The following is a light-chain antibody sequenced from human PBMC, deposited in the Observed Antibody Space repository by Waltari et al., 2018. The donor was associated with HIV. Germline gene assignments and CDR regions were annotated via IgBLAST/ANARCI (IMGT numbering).Light chain of an antibody. J-gene: IGLJ3*02. CDR2: RNN. CDR3: DAWDNSLSGRV. V-gene: IGLV1-47*01. Sequence: QSVLTQPPSASGTPGTRVTISCSGSRSNIGNHTVYWVQHLPGPCPITLHYRNNQRPSGVPDRFTGSKSGTSASLAISGLRSEDEADYYCDAWDNSLSGRVFGGGTKLTVL. CDR1: RSNIGNHT.